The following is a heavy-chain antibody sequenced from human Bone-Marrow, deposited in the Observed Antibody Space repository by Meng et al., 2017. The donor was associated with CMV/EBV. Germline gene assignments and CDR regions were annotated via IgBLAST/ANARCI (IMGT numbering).Heavy chain of an antibody. CDR2: IYSGGST. J-gene: IGHJ4*02. CDR3: AKDISRVAVAGAYY. CDR1: GFTVSSSY. D-gene: IGHD6-19*01. V-gene: IGHV3-53*05. Sequence: GGSLRLSCAASGFTVSSSYLSWVRQAPGKGLEWVSVIYSGGSTYYADSVKGRFTISRDNSKNTLYLQMNSLRAEDTALYYCAKDISRVAVAGAYYWGQGTLVTVSS.